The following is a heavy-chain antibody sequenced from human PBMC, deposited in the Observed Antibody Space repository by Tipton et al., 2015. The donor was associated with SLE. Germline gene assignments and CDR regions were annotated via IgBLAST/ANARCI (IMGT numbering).Heavy chain of an antibody. CDR3: AGGNGYDYYYYYMDV. Sequence: TLSLTCTVSGGSISSYYWSWIRQPAGKGLEWIGHIYTSGSTNYNPSLKSRVTISVDTSRNQFSLKLSSVTAADTAVYYCAGGNGYDYYYYYMDVWGKGTTVTVSS. D-gene: IGHD5-12*01. J-gene: IGHJ6*03. CDR1: GGSISSYY. CDR2: IYTSGST. V-gene: IGHV4-4*07.